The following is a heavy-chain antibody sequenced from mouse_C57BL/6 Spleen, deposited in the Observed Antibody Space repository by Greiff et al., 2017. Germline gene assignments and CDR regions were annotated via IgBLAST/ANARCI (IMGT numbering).Heavy chain of an antibody. CDR1: GYTFTSYW. CDR2: IDPSDSYT. J-gene: IGHJ4*01. D-gene: IGHD1-1*01. CDR3: ARRNYGGAMDY. Sequence: VQLQQPGAELVRPGPSVKLSCKASGYTFTSYWMHWVKQRPGQGLEWIGVIDPSDSYTNYNQKFKGKATLTVDTSSSTAYMQLSSLTSEDSAVYYCARRNYGGAMDYWGQGTSVTVSS. V-gene: IGHV1-59*01.